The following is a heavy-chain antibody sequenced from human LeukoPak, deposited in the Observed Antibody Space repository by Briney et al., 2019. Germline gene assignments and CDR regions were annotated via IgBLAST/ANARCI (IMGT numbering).Heavy chain of an antibody. Sequence: SETLSLTCAVYGGSFSGYYWSWIRQPPGKGLEWIGEINHSGSINYNPSLKSRVTVSIDRSKNQFSLRLSSVTAADTAVYFCARGLSDYYDSSGYRGLLDYWGQGIKVTDSS. V-gene: IGHV4-34*01. J-gene: IGHJ4*02. CDR1: GGSFSGYY. CDR3: ARGLSDYYDSSGYRGLLDY. D-gene: IGHD3-22*01. CDR2: INHSGSI.